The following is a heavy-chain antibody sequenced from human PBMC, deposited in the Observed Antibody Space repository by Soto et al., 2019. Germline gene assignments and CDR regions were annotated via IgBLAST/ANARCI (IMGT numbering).Heavy chain of an antibody. Sequence: PSETLSLTCAVSGGSISSGGYYWSWIRLHPGKGLEWIGYIYYSGSTYYNPSLKSRVTISVDTSKNQFSLKLSSVTAADTAVYYCAGGHCGYSSYVPNFDYWGQGTLVTVSS. CDR1: GGSISSGGYY. J-gene: IGHJ4*02. D-gene: IGHD4-4*01. V-gene: IGHV4-31*11. CDR2: IYYSGST. CDR3: AGGHCGYSSYVPNFDY.